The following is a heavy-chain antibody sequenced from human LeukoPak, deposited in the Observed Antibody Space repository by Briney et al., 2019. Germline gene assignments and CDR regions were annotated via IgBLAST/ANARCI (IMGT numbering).Heavy chain of an antibody. CDR3: ARAGTVTLLDY. CDR2: ISSSSSYI. J-gene: IGHJ4*02. V-gene: IGHV3-21*01. D-gene: IGHD4-17*01. CDR1: GFTFSSYS. Sequence: GGSLRLSCAASGFTFSSYSMNWVRLAPGEGLEWVSSISSSSSYIYYADSVKGRFTISRDNAKNSLYLQMNSLRAEDTAVYYCARAGTVTLLDYWGQGTLVTVSS.